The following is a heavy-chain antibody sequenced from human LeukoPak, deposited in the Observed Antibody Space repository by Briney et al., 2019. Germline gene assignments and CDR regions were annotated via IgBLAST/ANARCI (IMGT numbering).Heavy chain of an antibody. CDR2: IYSSGST. J-gene: IGHJ4*02. D-gene: IGHD3-22*01. CDR1: GGSINSGTLS. CDR3: ARDHTFDRTFDY. V-gene: IGHV4-61*09. Sequence: SETLSLACTVSGGSINSGTLSWSWIRQPAGKGLEWIGHIYSSGSTNYNPSLKSCVTMSLDMSKNQFSLNLRSVTAADTAVYYCARDHTFDRTFDYWGQGTLVTVSS.